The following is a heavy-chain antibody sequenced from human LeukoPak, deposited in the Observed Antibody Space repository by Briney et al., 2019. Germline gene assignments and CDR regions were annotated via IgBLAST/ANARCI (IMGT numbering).Heavy chain of an antibody. CDR1: GYSFTSYW. Sequence: GDSLKISCKGSGYSFTSYWIGWVRQMPGKGLEWMGIIYPGDSDTRYSPSFQGQVTISADKSISTAYLQWSSLKASDTAMYYCARAGYCSSTSCYFMFDCFDPWGQGTLVTVSS. J-gene: IGHJ5*02. D-gene: IGHD2-2*03. CDR2: IYPGDSDT. V-gene: IGHV5-51*01. CDR3: ARAGYCSSTSCYFMFDCFDP.